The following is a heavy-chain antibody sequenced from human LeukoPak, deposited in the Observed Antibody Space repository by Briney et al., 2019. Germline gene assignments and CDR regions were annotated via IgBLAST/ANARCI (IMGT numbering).Heavy chain of an antibody. CDR2: ISGSGGRT. CDR3: ARDLTGNFRDRFDY. CDR1: EITFTSYA. V-gene: IGHV3-23*01. Sequence: SYAPHEITFTSYATSWARQAPGTRMEWVSAISGSGGRTYYADCVKCRFTIYRDNSKNTLYQQMNSLRAEDTAVYYRARDLTGNFRDRFDYWGQGTLVTVSS. J-gene: IGHJ4*02. D-gene: IGHD1-7*01.